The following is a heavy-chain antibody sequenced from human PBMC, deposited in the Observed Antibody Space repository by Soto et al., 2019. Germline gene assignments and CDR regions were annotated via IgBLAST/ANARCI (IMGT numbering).Heavy chain of an antibody. Sequence: QVQLVESGGGVVQPGRSLRLSCAASGFTFSSYAMHWVRQAPGKGLEWVAVISYDGSNKYYADSVKGRFTISRDNSKNTLYLQMNSLRAEDTAVYYCAREAKYQLLTDAFDIWGQGTMVTVSS. V-gene: IGHV3-30-3*01. CDR1: GFTFSSYA. J-gene: IGHJ3*02. CDR3: AREAKYQLLTDAFDI. D-gene: IGHD2-2*01. CDR2: ISYDGSNK.